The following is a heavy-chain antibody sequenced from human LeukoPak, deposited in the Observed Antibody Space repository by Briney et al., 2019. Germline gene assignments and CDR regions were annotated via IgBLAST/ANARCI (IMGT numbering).Heavy chain of an antibody. CDR2: ISGSGGST. V-gene: IGHV3-23*01. J-gene: IGHJ4*02. D-gene: IGHD3-3*01. CDR1: GFTFSSYA. CDR3: AKDSEPTYDFWSGYPTWDH. Sequence: GGSLRLSCAASGFTFSSYAMSWVRQAPGKGLEWVSAISGSGGSTYYADSVKGRFTISRDNSKNTLYLQMNSLRAEDTAVYYCAKDSEPTYDFWSGYPTWDHWGQGTLVTVSS.